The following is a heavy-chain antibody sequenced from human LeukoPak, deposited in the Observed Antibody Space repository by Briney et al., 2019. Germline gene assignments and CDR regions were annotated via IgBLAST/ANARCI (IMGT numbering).Heavy chain of an antibody. Sequence: GGSLRLSCSASGFIFNNYGLMWVRLAPGKGLEWVSAISNDGGGTTYADFVKGRFTISRDNSKNTLSLQMNSLRPEDTALYYCAKGNSGYFADLWGQGTVVTVSS. CDR2: ISNDGGGT. D-gene: IGHD3-22*01. CDR1: GFIFNNYG. V-gene: IGHV3-23*01. CDR3: AKGNSGYFADL. J-gene: IGHJ5*02.